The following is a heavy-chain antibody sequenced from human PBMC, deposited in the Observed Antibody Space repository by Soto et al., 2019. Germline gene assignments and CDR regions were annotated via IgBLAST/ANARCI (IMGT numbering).Heavy chain of an antibody. CDR3: AKETSSSGLFDV. CDR1: GFTFDDYA. J-gene: IGHJ4*02. CDR2: ISWSSGSI. V-gene: IGHV3-9*01. Sequence: GGSLRLSCAASGFTFDDYAMHWVRQAPGKGLEWVSHISWSSGSIGYADSVKGRFTISRDNAKNSLYLQMNSLRAEDTALYYCAKETSSSGLFDVWGQGTLVTVSS. D-gene: IGHD6-6*01.